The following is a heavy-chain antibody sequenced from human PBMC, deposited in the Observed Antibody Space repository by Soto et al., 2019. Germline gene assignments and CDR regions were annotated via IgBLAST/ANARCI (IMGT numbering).Heavy chain of an antibody. CDR3: AKEGPGYCSGGSCYFDY. CDR2: ISGSGGST. CDR1: GFTFSSYA. V-gene: IGHV3-23*01. Sequence: GGSLRLSCAASGFTFSSYATSWVRQAPGKGLEWVSAISGSGGSTYYADSVKGRFTISRDNSKNTLYLQMNSLRAEDTAVYYCAKEGPGYCSGGSCYFDYWGQGTLVTVSS. D-gene: IGHD2-15*01. J-gene: IGHJ4*02.